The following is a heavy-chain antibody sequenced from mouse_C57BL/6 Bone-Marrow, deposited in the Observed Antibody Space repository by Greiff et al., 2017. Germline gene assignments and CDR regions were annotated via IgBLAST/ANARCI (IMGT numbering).Heavy chain of an antibody. V-gene: IGHV1-52*01. CDR3: ARSSFYSNYEAY. CDR1: GYTFTSYW. Sequence: VQLQQPGAELVRPGSSVKLSCKASGYTFTSYWMHWVKQRPIQGLEWIGNIDPSDSETHYNQKFKDKATLTVDKSSSTAYMQLSSLTSEDSAVYYWARSSFYSNYEAYWGQGTLVTVSA. CDR2: IDPSDSET. J-gene: IGHJ3*01. D-gene: IGHD2-5*01.